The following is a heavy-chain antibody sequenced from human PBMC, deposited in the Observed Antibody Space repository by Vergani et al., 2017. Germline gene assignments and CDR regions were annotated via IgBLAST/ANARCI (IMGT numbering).Heavy chain of an antibody. CDR2: ISGSGGST. V-gene: IGHV3-23*04. D-gene: IGHD3-3*01. CDR1: GFTFSSYA. CDR3: AKDRITIFGVVIDAFDI. Sequence: EVQLVESGGGLVQPGRSLRLSCAASGFTFSSYAMSWVRQAPGKGLEWVSAISGSGGSTYYADSVKGRFTISRDNSKNTLYLQMNSLRAEDTAVYYCAKDRITIFGVVIDAFDIWGQGTMVTVSS. J-gene: IGHJ3*02.